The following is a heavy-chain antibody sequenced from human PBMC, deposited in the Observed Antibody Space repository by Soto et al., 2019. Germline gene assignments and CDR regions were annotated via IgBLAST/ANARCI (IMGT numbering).Heavy chain of an antibody. CDR2: ISWNSGSI. J-gene: IGHJ4*02. D-gene: IGHD3-16*02. CDR3: AKDKGSYDYVWGSYPFDY. CDR1: GFTFDDYA. Sequence: GGSLRLSCAASGFTFDDYAMHWVRQAPGKGLEWVSGISWNSGSIGYADSVKGRFTISRDNAKNSLYLQMNSLRAEDTALYYCAKDKGSYDYVWGSYPFDYWGQGTLVTVSS. V-gene: IGHV3-9*01.